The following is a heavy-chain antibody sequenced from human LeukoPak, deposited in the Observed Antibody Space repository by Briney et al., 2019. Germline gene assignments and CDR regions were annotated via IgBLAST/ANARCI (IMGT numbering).Heavy chain of an antibody. CDR3: ANPYSSSWSNWFDP. CDR1: GITLSNYG. V-gene: IGHV3-23*01. D-gene: IGHD6-13*01. CDR2: ISDSGGRT. Sequence: GGSLRLSCAVSGITLSNYGMSWVRQAPGKGLEWVAGISDSGGRTNCADSVKGRFTISRDNSKNTLYLQMNSLRAEDTAVYYCANPYSSSWSNWFDPWGQGTLVTVSS. J-gene: IGHJ5*02.